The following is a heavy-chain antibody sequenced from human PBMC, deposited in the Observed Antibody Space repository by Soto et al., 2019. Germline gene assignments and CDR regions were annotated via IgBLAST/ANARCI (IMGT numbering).Heavy chain of an antibody. Sequence: PSETLSLTCAVYGGSFSGYYWSWIRQPPGKGLEWIGEINHSGSTNYNPSLKSRVTISVDTSKNQFSLKLSSVTAADTAVYYCARETTLRLGELSFAYYYYYGMDVWGQGTTDTVSS. CDR3: ARETTLRLGELSFAYYYYYGMDV. J-gene: IGHJ6*02. V-gene: IGHV4-34*01. CDR2: INHSGST. CDR1: GGSFSGYY. D-gene: IGHD3-16*02.